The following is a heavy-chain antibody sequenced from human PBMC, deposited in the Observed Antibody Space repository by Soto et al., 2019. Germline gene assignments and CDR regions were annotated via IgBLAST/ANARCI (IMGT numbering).Heavy chain of an antibody. CDR3: ARLPRDCNKTSCYYADH. Sequence: PEESVKISCSGSGYDFNTNWFGWGRQLPWRGLEWVGTMYPGDSDTRLHPSLQGHVTLSADVTVSTAFLQWRTLKTSDSGMYFCARLPRDCNKTSCYYADHWGQGTSVTVSS. CDR2: MYPGDSDT. V-gene: IGHV5-51*01. D-gene: IGHD3-22*01. J-gene: IGHJ4*02. CDR1: GYDFNTNW.